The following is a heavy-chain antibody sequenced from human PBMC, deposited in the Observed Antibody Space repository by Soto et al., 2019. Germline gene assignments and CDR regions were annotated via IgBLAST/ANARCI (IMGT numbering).Heavy chain of an antibody. Sequence: EVQLLESGGGLVQPGGSLRLSCVASGFTFSSNAMSWVRQATGKGLEWVSHITSGSGGGTYYADSVQGRFTISRDNARKSLYLHSHSLRVEVTAVYYCGEGTMGAFDIWCHGTLVTVSS. J-gene: IGHJ3*02. V-gene: IGHV3-23*01. D-gene: IGHD1-26*01. CDR1: GFTFSSNA. CDR3: GEGTMGAFDI. CDR2: ITSGSGGGT.